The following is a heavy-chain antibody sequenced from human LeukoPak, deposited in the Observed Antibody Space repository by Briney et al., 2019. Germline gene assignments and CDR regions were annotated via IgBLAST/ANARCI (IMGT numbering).Heavy chain of an antibody. CDR3: AKDSTAGPYYYYYMDV. Sequence: GGSLRLSCAASGFTFSSYAMSWVRQAPGKGLEWVPAISGSGGSTYYADSVKGRFTISRDNSKNTLYLQMNSLRAEDTAVYYCAKDSTAGPYYYYYMDVWGKGTTVTVSS. CDR1: GFTFSSYA. D-gene: IGHD4-17*01. CDR2: ISGSGGST. J-gene: IGHJ6*03. V-gene: IGHV3-23*01.